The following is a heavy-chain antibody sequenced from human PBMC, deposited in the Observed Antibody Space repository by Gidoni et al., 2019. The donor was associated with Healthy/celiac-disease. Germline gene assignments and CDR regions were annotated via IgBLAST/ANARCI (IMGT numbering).Heavy chain of an antibody. V-gene: IGHV4-30-2*01. CDR3: ARGTTGMLGFLGFDY. CDR2: VYHSGST. J-gene: IGHJ4*02. Sequence: QLQLQESGSGLVTPSQTLSLTCAVSGGSISSGGYSWSWIRQPPGKGLEWIGYVYHSGSTYYNPSLKGRVTISVDRSKNQFSLKLSSVTAADTAVYYCARGTTGMLGFLGFDYWGQGTLVTVSS. D-gene: IGHD2-8*01. CDR1: GGSISSGGYS.